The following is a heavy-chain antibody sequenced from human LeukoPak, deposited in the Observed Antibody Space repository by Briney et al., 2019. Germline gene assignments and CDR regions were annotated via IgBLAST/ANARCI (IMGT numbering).Heavy chain of an antibody. D-gene: IGHD2-2*01. Sequence: PGGSLRLSCAASGFTFSSYSMNWVRQAPGKGLEWVSSISSSSSYVYYADSVKGRFTISRDNAKNSLYLQMNSLRAEETAVYYCARVLRGVVVPAAKDYYYYMDVWGKGTTVTVSS. CDR2: ISSSSSYV. J-gene: IGHJ6*03. CDR3: ARVLRGVVVPAAKDYYYYMDV. V-gene: IGHV3-21*01. CDR1: GFTFSSYS.